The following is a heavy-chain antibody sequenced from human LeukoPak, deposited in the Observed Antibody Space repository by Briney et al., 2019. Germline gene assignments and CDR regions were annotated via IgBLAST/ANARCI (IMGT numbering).Heavy chain of an antibody. CDR2: IIPIFGTA. J-gene: IGHJ6*02. V-gene: IGHV1-69*13. D-gene: IGHD2-21*01. CDR1: GGTFSSYA. Sequence: VASVKVSCKASGGTFSSYAISWVRQAPGQGLEWMAEIIPIFGTANSTQKFQGRVTITADESTSTAYMELSSLRSEDTAVYYCAREDVVGQPSFGMDVWGQGTTVTVSS. CDR3: AREDVVGQPSFGMDV.